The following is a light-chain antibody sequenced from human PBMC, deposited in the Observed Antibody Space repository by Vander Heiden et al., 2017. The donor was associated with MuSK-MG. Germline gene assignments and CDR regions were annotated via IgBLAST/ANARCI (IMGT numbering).Light chain of an antibody. CDR1: QSLLHSDGKTY. V-gene: IGKV2D-29*01. Sequence: DIVMTQTPLSLSVTPGQPAPISCKSSQSLLHSDGKTYLYWYLQKAGQPPQLLIYEVSNRCSGVPDSFSGSGSGTDFTLKISRVQAEDVGVYYCRQSKQLPRTFGQGTKVEIK. CDR2: EVS. CDR3: RQSKQLPRT. J-gene: IGKJ1*01.